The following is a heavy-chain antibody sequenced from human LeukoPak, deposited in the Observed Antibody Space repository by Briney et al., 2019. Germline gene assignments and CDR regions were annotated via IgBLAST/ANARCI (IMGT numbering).Heavy chain of an antibody. Sequence: SSVKVSCKASGYTFTGYYMHWVRQAPGQGLEWMGWINPNSGGTNYAQKFQGRVTMTRDTSISTAYMELSRLRSDDTAVYYCARDRDGGYNSVMAKTEVDYWGQGTLVTVSS. CDR2: INPNSGGT. V-gene: IGHV1-2*02. D-gene: IGHD5-24*01. CDR1: GYTFTGYY. J-gene: IGHJ4*02. CDR3: ARDRDGGYNSVMAKTEVDY.